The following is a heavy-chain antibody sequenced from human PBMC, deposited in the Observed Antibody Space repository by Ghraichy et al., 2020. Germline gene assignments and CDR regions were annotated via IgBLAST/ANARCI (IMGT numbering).Heavy chain of an antibody. D-gene: IGHD6-13*01. CDR3: ARRGFSRSIRDQFDY. J-gene: IGHJ4*02. Sequence: ASVKVSCKASGYTFTSYGISWVRQAPGQGLEWMGWISAYNGNTNYAQKLQGRVTMTTDTSTSTAYMELRSLRSDDTAVYYCARRGFSRSIRDQFDYWGQGTLVTVSS. CDR1: GYTFTSYG. V-gene: IGHV1-18*01. CDR2: ISAYNGNT.